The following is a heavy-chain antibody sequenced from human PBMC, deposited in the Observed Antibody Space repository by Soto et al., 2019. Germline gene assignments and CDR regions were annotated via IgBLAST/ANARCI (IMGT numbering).Heavy chain of an antibody. Sequence: QVQLVESGGGVVQPGRSLRLSCAASGFTFSSYGMHWVRQAPGKGLEWVAVISYDGSNKYYADSVKGRFTISRDNSKNTLYLQMNSLRAEDTAVYYCAKVGLNRGPPPYYYYGMDVWGQGTTVTVSS. D-gene: IGHD3-10*01. J-gene: IGHJ6*02. V-gene: IGHV3-30*18. CDR1: GFTFSSYG. CDR2: ISYDGSNK. CDR3: AKVGLNRGPPPYYYYGMDV.